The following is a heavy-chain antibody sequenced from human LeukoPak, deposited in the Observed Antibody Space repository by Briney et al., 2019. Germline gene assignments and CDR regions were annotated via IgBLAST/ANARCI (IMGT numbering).Heavy chain of an antibody. J-gene: IGHJ4*02. CDR3: AKVGYYDSSGYYFLDSSHYYFDY. D-gene: IGHD3-22*01. V-gene: IGHV3-9*01. CDR2: ISWNSGSI. CDR1: GFTFSSYG. Sequence: GGSLRLSCAASGFTFSSYGMHWVRQAPGKGLEWVSGISWNSGSIGYADSVKGRFTISRDNAKNSLYLQMNSLRAEDTALYYCAKVGYYDSSGYYFLDSSHYYFDYWGQGTLVTVSS.